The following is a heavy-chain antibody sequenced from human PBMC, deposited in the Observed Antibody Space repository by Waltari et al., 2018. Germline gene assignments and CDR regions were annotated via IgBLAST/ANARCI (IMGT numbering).Heavy chain of an antibody. V-gene: IGHV3-7*03. J-gene: IGHJ4*02. D-gene: IGHD1-26*01. Sequence: EVQLVESGGDLVQPGGSVRLSCEDAGFTSSTIWMTWVRQAPGMGPEWVAIIKPDGSEQYYVDSVKGRFTISRDKSRNTLYLQLRSLRAEDTAVYYCAKDFYSAYGGDFFDHWGQGTLVTVSS. CDR1: GFTSSTIW. CDR2: IKPDGSEQ. CDR3: AKDFYSAYGGDFFDH.